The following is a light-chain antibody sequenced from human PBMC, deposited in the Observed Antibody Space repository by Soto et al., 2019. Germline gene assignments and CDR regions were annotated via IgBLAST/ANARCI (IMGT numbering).Light chain of an antibody. CDR2: GAS. CDR3: QQYGNSPAT. J-gene: IGKJ3*01. V-gene: IGKV3-20*01. CDR1: QSVTSSY. Sequence: EIVMTQSPGTLSLSPGERATLSCSASQSVTSSYLAWYQQKPGQAPRLLIYGASSRATDIPDRFSGSGSGTDFTLTITRLEPEDFAVYYCQQYGNSPATFGPGTKVDIK.